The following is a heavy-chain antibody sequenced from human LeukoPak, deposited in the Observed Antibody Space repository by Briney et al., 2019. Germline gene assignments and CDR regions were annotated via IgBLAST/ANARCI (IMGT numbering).Heavy chain of an antibody. V-gene: IGHV3-48*03. CDR1: GFTFSSYE. D-gene: IGHD3-10*01. CDR3: ARTYYYGSGINYYYMDV. Sequence: PGGSLRLSCAASGFTFSSYEMNWVRQAPGKGLEWVSYISSSGSTIYYADSVKGRFTISRDNAKNSLYLQMNSLRAEDTAVYYCARTYYYGSGINYYYMDVWGKGTTVTISS. CDR2: ISSSGSTI. J-gene: IGHJ6*03.